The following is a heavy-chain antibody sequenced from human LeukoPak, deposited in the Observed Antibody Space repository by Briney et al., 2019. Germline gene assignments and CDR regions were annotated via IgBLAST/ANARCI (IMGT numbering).Heavy chain of an antibody. CDR3: ARDCSGGSCYGALDI. CDR1: GASIRSGDYY. J-gene: IGHJ3*02. D-gene: IGHD2-15*01. Sequence: PSETLSLTCTVSGASIRSGDYYWSWIRQPPGKGLEWIGYIYDSGSTYYNPSLKSRITISVDTSENRFSLKLSSVTATDTAVYYCARDCSGGSCYGALDIWGQGTMVTVSS. V-gene: IGHV4-30-4*01. CDR2: IYDSGST.